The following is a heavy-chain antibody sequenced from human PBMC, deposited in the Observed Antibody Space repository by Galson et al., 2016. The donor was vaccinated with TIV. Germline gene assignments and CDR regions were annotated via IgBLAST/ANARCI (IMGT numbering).Heavy chain of an antibody. D-gene: IGHD3-10*01. CDR2: IIPILGMT. J-gene: IGHJ5*02. CDR3: ARATNYYDNWFDP. Sequence: SVKVSCKASGGTFTNYAFSWVRQAPGQGLEWMGRIIPILGMTNYAQKFQGRVTISADTSTSTAYVELNSLTSEDTAVYYCARATNYYDNWFDPWGQGTLVTVSS. V-gene: IGHV1-69*04. CDR1: GGTFTNYA.